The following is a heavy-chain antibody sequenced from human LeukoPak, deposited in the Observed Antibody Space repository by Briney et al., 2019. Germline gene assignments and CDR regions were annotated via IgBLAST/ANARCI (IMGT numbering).Heavy chain of an antibody. Sequence: GGSLRLSCTTSGFTFGDYAMSWVRQAPGKGLGWVGFIRSKAYGETPEYAASVKGRFTISRDDSKSIAYLQMNSLKTEDTAVYYCTRAGYYDSRGYSDYWGPGTLVTVSS. J-gene: IGHJ4*02. D-gene: IGHD3-22*01. CDR3: TRAGYYDSRGYSDY. CDR2: IRSKAYGETP. CDR1: GFTFGDYA. V-gene: IGHV3-49*04.